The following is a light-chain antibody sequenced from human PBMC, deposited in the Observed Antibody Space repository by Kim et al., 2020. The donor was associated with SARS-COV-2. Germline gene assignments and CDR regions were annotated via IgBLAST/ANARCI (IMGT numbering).Light chain of an antibody. CDR3: QQYVTSPPYT. J-gene: IGKJ2*01. CDR1: QSVGSRY. V-gene: IGKV3-20*01. CDR2: AAS. Sequence: PWRRATLSCRASQSVGSRYLAWYQQKPGQAPRLLIYAASSRATGIPGRFSGSGSGTDFTLTITRLEPEDAALYYCQQYVTSPPYTFGQGTKLEI.